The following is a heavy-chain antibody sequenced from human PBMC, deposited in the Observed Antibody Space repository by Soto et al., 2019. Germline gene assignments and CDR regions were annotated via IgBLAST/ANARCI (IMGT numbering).Heavy chain of an antibody. CDR1: GDSVSSNSAA. V-gene: IGHV6-1*01. Sequence: SQTLSLTCAISGDSVSSNSAAWNWIRQSPSRGLEWLGRTYYRSKWYNDYAVSVKSRITINPDTSKNQFSLQLNSVTPEDTAVYYCARDGSAIVDKDTNWFDPWGQGTLVTVSS. D-gene: IGHD2-15*01. CDR2: TYYRSKWYN. J-gene: IGHJ5*02. CDR3: ARDGSAIVDKDTNWFDP.